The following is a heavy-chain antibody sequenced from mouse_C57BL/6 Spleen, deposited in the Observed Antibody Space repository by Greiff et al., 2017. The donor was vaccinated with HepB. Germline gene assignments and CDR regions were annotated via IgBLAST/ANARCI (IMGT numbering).Heavy chain of an antibody. Sequence: EVKLMESEGGLVQPGSSMKLSCTASGFTFSDYYMACVRQVPEKGLEWVANINYDGSSTYYLDSLKSRFIISRDNAKNILYLQMSSLKSEDTATYYCARGRGDAMDYWGQGTSVTVSS. CDR2: INYDGSST. CDR3: ARGRGDAMDY. V-gene: IGHV5-16*01. J-gene: IGHJ4*01. CDR1: GFTFSDYY.